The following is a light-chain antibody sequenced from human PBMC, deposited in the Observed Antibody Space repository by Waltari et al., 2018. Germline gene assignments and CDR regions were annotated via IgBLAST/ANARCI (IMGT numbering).Light chain of an antibody. V-gene: IGLV2-23*01. J-gene: IGLJ2*01. CDR3: CSYVGGSRVL. Sequence: QSVLTQPASVSGSPGQSITISCTGTRSDIVAYNFVSWFQQLPGQAPRLLISEATKRPSGVAYRFSGSKSGNTASLSISDLQAEDEADYYCCSYVGGSRVLFGGGTKLTV. CDR1: RSDIVAYNF. CDR2: EAT.